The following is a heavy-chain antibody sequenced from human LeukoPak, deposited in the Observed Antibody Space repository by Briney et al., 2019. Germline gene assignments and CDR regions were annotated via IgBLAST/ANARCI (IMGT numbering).Heavy chain of an antibody. CDR2: IYYSGST. CDR3: ARYSYGYETDDY. J-gene: IGHJ4*02. Sequence: SETLSLTCTVSGGSISSSSYYWGWIRQPPGKGLEWIGSIYYSGSTYYNPSLKSRVTISVDTSKNQFSLKLSSVTAADTAVYYCARYSYGYETDDYWGQGTLVTVSS. CDR1: GGSISSSSYY. V-gene: IGHV4-39*07. D-gene: IGHD5-18*01.